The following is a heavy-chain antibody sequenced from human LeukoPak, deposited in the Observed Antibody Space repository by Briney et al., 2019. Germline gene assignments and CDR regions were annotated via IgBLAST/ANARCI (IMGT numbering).Heavy chain of an antibody. V-gene: IGHV5-51*01. J-gene: IGHJ6*02. Sequence: GESLKISCKGSGYSFTSYWIGWVRQMPGKGLEWMGIIYPGDSDTRYSPSFQGQVTISADKSISTAYLQWSSPKASDTAMYYCAGATMVRGVNNYYYYGMDVWGQGTTVTVSS. CDR2: IYPGDSDT. CDR3: AGATMVRGVNNYYYYGMDV. CDR1: GYSFTSYW. D-gene: IGHD3-10*01.